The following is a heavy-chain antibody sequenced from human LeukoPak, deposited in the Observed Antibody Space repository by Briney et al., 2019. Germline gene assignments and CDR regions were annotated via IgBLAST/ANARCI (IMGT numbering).Heavy chain of an antibody. Sequence: GGSLRLSCAASGFTFSSYWMSWVRQAPGKGLEWVANINKDGGGKYYVDSVKGRFTISRDNSKNTLHLQMNSLRAEDTAVYYCAKSAYYDSSGFYREYYFDYWGQGTLVTVSS. V-gene: IGHV3-7*03. CDR2: INKDGGGK. J-gene: IGHJ4*02. D-gene: IGHD3-22*01. CDR1: GFTFSSYW. CDR3: AKSAYYDSSGFYREYYFDY.